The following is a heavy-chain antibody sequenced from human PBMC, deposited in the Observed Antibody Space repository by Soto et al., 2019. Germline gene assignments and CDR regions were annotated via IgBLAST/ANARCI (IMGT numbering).Heavy chain of an antibody. V-gene: IGHV3-23*01. Sequence: GGSLRLSCAASGFTFCSYAMSWVRQAPGKGLEWVSAISGSGGTNKYYADSVKGRFTISRDNSKKTLYVQMNSLRVEDTAVYYCARVPFSRSDPYYGMDVWGQGTTVTVSS. J-gene: IGHJ6*02. CDR1: GFTFCSYA. D-gene: IGHD1-26*01. CDR2: ISGSGGTNK. CDR3: ARVPFSRSDPYYGMDV.